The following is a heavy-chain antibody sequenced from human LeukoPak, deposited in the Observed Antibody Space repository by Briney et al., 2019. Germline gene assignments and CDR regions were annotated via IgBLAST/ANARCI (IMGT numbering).Heavy chain of an antibody. D-gene: IGHD3-9*01. CDR1: GFTFSTYR. Sequence: GGSLRLSCAASGFTFSTYRMHWVRQAPGKGLLWVSRIEGDGSGTTYADSVKGRFTISRDNAESTLYLQMNSLRDEDTAVYYCVTGLDSRGNSWGQGTLVTVSS. CDR2: IEGDGSGT. CDR3: VTGLDSRGNS. J-gene: IGHJ4*02. V-gene: IGHV3-74*01.